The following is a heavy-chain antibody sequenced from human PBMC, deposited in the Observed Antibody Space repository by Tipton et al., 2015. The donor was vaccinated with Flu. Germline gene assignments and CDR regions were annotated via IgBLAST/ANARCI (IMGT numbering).Heavy chain of an antibody. CDR1: GGSISSYY. J-gene: IGHJ4*02. D-gene: IGHD6-13*01. V-gene: IGHV4-4*07. Sequence: LRLSCTVSGGSISSYYWSWIRQPAGKGLEWIGRIYTSGSTNYNPSLKSRVTISVDTSKNQFSLKLSSVTAADTAVYYCARAARLRIAAAGIDYWGQGTLVTVSS. CDR3: ARAARLRIAAAGIDY. CDR2: IYTSGST.